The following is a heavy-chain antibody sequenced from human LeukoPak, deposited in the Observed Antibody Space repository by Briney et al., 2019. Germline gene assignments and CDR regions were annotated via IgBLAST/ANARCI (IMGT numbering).Heavy chain of an antibody. Sequence: GGSLRLSCAASGFTVRSNYMSWVRQAPGKGLEWVSVIYDSGSTYYADSVKGRFTISRDNSKNTLYLQMNSLRVEDTAVYYCARADSWYYFDYWGQGTVVTVS. CDR1: GFTVRSNY. CDR3: ARADSWYYFDY. J-gene: IGHJ4*02. V-gene: IGHV3-53*01. D-gene: IGHD6-13*01. CDR2: IYDSGST.